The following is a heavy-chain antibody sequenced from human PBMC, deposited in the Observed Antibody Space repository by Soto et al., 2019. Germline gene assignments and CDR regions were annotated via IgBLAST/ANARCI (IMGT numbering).Heavy chain of an antibody. Sequence: EVQLVESGGGLVQPGGSLRLSCAGSGFTFSGNWMHWVRQAPGKGLVWVSRINSDGTTTNYADSVKGRFTISRDNDKNTLFLQMSSLRAEDTAVYYCARGPFGWYGFDYWGQGTLITVSS. V-gene: IGHV3-74*01. CDR3: ARGPFGWYGFDY. CDR2: INSDGTTT. CDR1: GFTFSGNW. D-gene: IGHD6-19*01. J-gene: IGHJ4*02.